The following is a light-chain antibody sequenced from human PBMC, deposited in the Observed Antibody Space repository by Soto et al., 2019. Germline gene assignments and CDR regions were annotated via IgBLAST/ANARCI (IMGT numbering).Light chain of an antibody. CDR3: QQYNKWPLT. CDR1: QSLTTY. CDR2: GIS. V-gene: IGKV3-15*01. Sequence: IVLSQAPATLSVYQGETATLSCRASQSLTTYLAWYQQKPDQAPRLLIYGISTRATDVPARFSGSGSGTEFTLTISGLQSEDFAVYYCQQYNKWPLTFGGGSNVDIK. J-gene: IGKJ4*01.